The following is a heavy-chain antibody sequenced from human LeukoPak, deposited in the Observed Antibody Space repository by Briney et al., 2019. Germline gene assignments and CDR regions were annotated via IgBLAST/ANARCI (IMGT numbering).Heavy chain of an antibody. CDR3: ARDNCGGDCYSDYYYYGMDV. CDR2: INHSGST. J-gene: IGHJ6*02. D-gene: IGHD2-21*02. V-gene: IGHV4-34*01. Sequence: SETLSLTCAVYGGSFSGYYWGWIRQPPGKGLEWIGEINHSGSTNYNPSLKSRVTISVDTSKNQFSLKLSSVTAADTAVYYCARDNCGGDCYSDYYYYGMDVWGQGTTVTVSS. CDR1: GGSFSGYY.